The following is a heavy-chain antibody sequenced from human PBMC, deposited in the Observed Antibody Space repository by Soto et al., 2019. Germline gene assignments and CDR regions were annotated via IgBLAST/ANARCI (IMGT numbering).Heavy chain of an antibody. V-gene: IGHV3-74*01. CDR1: GFTFSSYW. CDR2: INSDGSST. J-gene: IGHJ3*02. Sequence: EVQLVESGGGLVQPGGSLRLSCVASGFTFSSYWMYWVRQAPGKGLVWVSRINSDGSSTAYADSVKGRITISRDNAKNTLYLQMNSLRAEDTAVYYSASSADYLTAFDIWGQGTLVTVSS. CDR3: ASSADYLTAFDI. D-gene: IGHD4-17*01.